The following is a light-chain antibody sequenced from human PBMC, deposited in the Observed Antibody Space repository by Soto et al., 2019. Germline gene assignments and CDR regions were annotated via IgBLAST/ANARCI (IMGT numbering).Light chain of an antibody. Sequence: DIQMTQSPSTLSASVGDRVTITCRASQSISSWLAWYQQKPGKATKLLIYDASSLESGVPSRFSGSGSWTEFTLTISSLQPDDFATYYCQQYNSYSTFGQGTKLEIK. V-gene: IGKV1-5*01. CDR2: DAS. CDR1: QSISSW. J-gene: IGKJ2*01. CDR3: QQYNSYST.